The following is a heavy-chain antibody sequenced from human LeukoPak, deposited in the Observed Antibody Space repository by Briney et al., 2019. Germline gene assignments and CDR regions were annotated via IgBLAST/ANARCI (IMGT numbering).Heavy chain of an antibody. V-gene: IGHV3-53*01. CDR1: GFTVSSNY. CDR2: IYSGGST. CDR3: ARDVGDEGNY. D-gene: IGHD3-16*01. J-gene: IGHJ4*02. Sequence: GGSLRLSCAASGFTVSSNYMSWVRQAPGKGLEWVSVIYSGGSTYYADSVKGRLTISRDNSKNTLYLQMSSLRTADTAVYYCARDVGDEGNYWGQGTLVTVSS.